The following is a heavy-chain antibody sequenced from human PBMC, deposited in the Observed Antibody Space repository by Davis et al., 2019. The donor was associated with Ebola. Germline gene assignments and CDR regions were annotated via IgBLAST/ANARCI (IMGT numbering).Heavy chain of an antibody. J-gene: IGHJ2*01. CDR1: GGSFSGYY. CDR2: INHSGST. Sequence: PSETLSLTCAVYGGSFSGYYWSWIRQPPGKGLEWIGEINHSGSTNYNPSLKSRVTISVDTSKNQFSLKLSSVTAADTAVYYCARVTDTSKWYFDLWGRGTLVTVSS. CDR3: ARVTDTSKWYFDL. D-gene: IGHD1-14*01. V-gene: IGHV4-34*01.